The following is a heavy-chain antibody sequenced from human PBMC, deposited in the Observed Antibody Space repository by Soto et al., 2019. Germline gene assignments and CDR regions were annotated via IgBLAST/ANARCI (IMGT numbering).Heavy chain of an antibody. D-gene: IGHD5-18*01. CDR2: IDPSDSYT. CDR1: GYSFTSYW. J-gene: IGHJ6*02. CDR3: ARYSYGYYYYGMDV. V-gene: IGHV5-10-1*04. Sequence: PGESLKISCKGSGYSFTSYWISWVRQMPGKGLEWMGRIDPSDSYTNYSPSFQGQGTISADKSISTAYLQWSSLKASDTAMYYCARYSYGYYYYGMDVWGQGTTVTVSS.